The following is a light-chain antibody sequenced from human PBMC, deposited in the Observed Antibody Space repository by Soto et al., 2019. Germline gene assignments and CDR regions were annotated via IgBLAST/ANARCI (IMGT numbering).Light chain of an antibody. V-gene: IGLV2-14*03. Sequence: QSVLTQPASVSGSPGQSITISCTGTSSDVGAYKYVSWYHQRPGKVPKLIIYGVSNRPSGVSNRFSGSKSGNTAFLTISGLQPEDEADYYCSSFTGTTTLDVFGTGTKVTVL. J-gene: IGLJ1*01. CDR2: GVS. CDR3: SSFTGTTTLDV. CDR1: SSDVGAYKY.